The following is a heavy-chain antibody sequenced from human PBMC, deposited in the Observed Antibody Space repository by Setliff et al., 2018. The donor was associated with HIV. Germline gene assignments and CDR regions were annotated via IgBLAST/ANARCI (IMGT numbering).Heavy chain of an antibody. J-gene: IGHJ4*02. V-gene: IGHV4-39*01. CDR2: IYYSGST. CDR1: GGSIYGSDYY. Sequence: SETPSLTCTVSGGSIYGSDYYWGWIRQPPGKGLESIGSIYYSGSTYYKPSLKSRVTISVDTSKNQFSLKLSSVTAADTAVYYCARQGQLGSEWGQGTLVTVSS. CDR3: ARQGQLGSE. D-gene: IGHD1-1*01.